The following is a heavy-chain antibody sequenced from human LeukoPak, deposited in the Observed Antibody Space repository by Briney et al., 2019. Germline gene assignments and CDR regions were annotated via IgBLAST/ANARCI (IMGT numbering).Heavy chain of an antibody. CDR2: MRQDGSDK. V-gene: IGHV3-7*01. J-gene: IGHJ3*02. Sequence: AGGSLTLSCAVSGFTSSTAWLTWVRQAPGKGLEWVADMRQDGSDKYYVDSVKGRFFISGDIAKNSVSLHMNSLRAEDTAVYYCTRNAFDMWGQGTMVTVSS. CDR3: TRNAFDM. CDR1: GFTSSTAW.